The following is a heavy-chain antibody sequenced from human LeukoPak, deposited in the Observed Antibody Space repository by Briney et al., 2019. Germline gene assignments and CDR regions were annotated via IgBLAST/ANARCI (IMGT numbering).Heavy chain of an antibody. CDR2: IYPGDSDT. V-gene: IGHV5-51*01. J-gene: IGHJ3*02. CDR1: GYSFTIYW. CDR3: ARVRPHDAFDI. Sequence: GESLKISCKGSGYSFTIYWIGWVRQMPGKGLEWMGIIYPGDSDTRYSPSFQGQVTISADKATSTAYLQWSSLKASDSAMYYCARVRPHDAFDIWGQGTMVTVSS.